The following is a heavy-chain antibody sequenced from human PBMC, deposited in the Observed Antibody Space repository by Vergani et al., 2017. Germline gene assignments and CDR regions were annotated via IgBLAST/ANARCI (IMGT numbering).Heavy chain of an antibody. J-gene: IGHJ4*02. V-gene: IGHV3-23*01. D-gene: IGHD5-18*01. Sequence: EVQLLQSGGGVIQPGGSVRLSCAASGFTFSACPMTWVRQAPGKGLEWVSAISARYPSTYYADSVKGRFTISRDNSKNMLYLQMNSLRAEDTAVYYCAIDDTARFDYWGQGTLVTVSS. CDR1: GFTFSACP. CDR3: AIDDTARFDY. CDR2: ISARYPST.